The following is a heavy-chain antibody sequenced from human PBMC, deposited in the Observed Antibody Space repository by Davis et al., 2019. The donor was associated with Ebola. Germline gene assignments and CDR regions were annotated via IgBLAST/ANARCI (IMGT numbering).Heavy chain of an antibody. J-gene: IGHJ4*02. Sequence: LSLTCTVSGGSISSGDYYWSWIRQPPGKGLEWIGYIYYSGSTYYNPSLKSRVTISVDTSKNQFSLKLSSVTAADTAVYYCARAGYSSGWYDGTLDYWGQGTLVTVSS. CDR3: ARAGYSSGWYDGTLDY. CDR1: GGSISSGDYY. D-gene: IGHD6-19*01. CDR2: IYYSGST. V-gene: IGHV4-30-4*08.